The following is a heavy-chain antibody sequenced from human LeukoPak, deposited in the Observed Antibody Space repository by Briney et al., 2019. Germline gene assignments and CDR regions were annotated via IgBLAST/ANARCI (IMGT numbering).Heavy chain of an antibody. J-gene: IGHJ4*02. D-gene: IGHD1-26*01. V-gene: IGHV3-74*01. CDR3: ARDRNTGSSYENLFEY. Sequence: GGSLRLSCAASGFTFSSYWMRWVRQAPGEGLVWVSRINSDGSRTRYTDSGEGRFSISRDNAKSTLYLQMNSLRAEDTSVYYYARDRNTGSSYENLFEYWGQGSLVTVSS. CDR1: GFTFSSYW. CDR2: INSDGSRT.